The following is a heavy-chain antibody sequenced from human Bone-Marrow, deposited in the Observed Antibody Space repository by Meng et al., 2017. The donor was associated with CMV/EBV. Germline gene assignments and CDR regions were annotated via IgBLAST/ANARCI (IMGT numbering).Heavy chain of an antibody. CDR3: ARDTIVGATFWFDP. D-gene: IGHD1-26*01. V-gene: IGHV1-69*12. Sequence: QVQVVQCGGYGKESGSSGKVAFKASGGTFISYAISWGGQAPGQGLEWMGGIIPIFGTANYAQKFQGRVTITADESTSTAYMELSSLRSEDTAVYYCARDTIVGATFWFDPWGQGTLVTVFS. CDR1: GGTFISYA. CDR2: IIPIFGTA. J-gene: IGHJ5*02.